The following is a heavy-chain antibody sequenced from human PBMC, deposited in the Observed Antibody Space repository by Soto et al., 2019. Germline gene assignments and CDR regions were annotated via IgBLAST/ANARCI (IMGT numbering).Heavy chain of an antibody. V-gene: IGHV4-59*01. CDR2: IYYTGGT. D-gene: IGHD5-12*01. CDR1: GGSFSGYY. CDR3: ARSSYTGYDFDY. J-gene: IGHJ4*02. Sequence: SETLSLTCAVYGGSFSGYYWSWIRQPPGKGLEWIGYIYYTGGTNYSPSLKSRVTISVDTSKNQFSLKLSSVTAADTAVYYCARSSYTGYDFDYWGQGTLVTVSS.